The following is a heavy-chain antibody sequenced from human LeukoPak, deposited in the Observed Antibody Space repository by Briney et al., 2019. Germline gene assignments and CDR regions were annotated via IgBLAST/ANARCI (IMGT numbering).Heavy chain of an antibody. J-gene: IGHJ5*02. D-gene: IGHD6-6*01. CDR1: GFTVSDNY. V-gene: IGHV3-66*01. CDR2: IYTGGTI. Sequence: GGSLRLSCAASGFTVSDNYMIWVRQAPGKGLEWVSIIYTGGTIYYADSVKGRFTISRDNSKNTLYLQMNSLRAEDTAVYYCAKDPTEYSSPNWFDPWGQGTLVTVSS. CDR3: AKDPTEYSSPNWFDP.